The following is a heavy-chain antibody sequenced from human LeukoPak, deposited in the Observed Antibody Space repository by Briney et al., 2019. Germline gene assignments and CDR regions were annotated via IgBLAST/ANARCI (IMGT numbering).Heavy chain of an antibody. CDR3: ARWRLAAAAPYYYGMDV. CDR1: GGSISSGGYY. V-gene: IGHV4-31*03. D-gene: IGHD6-13*01. J-gene: IGHJ6*02. Sequence: SQTLSLTCTVSGGSISSGGYYWSWIRQHPGKGLEWIGYIYYSGSTYYNPSLKSRVTISVDTSKNQFSLKPSSVTAADTAVYYCARWRLAAAAPYYYGMDVWGQGTTVTVSS. CDR2: IYYSGST.